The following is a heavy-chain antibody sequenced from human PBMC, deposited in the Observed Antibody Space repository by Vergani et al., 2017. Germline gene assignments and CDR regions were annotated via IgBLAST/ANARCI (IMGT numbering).Heavy chain of an antibody. CDR2: ISASGHDT. V-gene: IGHV3-23*01. Sequence: EVQLLESGGGLVQPGGSLRLSCAASGFRFSTYAMNWVRQAQGKGLEWVSGISASGHDTSYADSVKGRLTISRDSYKNTLYLQMNSLRADDTAIYYCARDQRDSTIFGAHRYAYWGQGSLVTVSA. CDR3: ARDQRDSTIFGAHRYAY. J-gene: IGHJ4*02. CDR1: GFRFSTYA. D-gene: IGHD3-3*01.